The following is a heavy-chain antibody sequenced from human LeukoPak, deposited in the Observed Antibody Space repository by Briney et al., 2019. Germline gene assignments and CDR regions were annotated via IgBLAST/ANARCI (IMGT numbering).Heavy chain of an antibody. J-gene: IGHJ4*02. D-gene: IGHD3-16*02. CDR1: GYTFTGFY. CDR2: INPNTGDT. CDR3: ARDKVYDYVWGSYRFPFGY. V-gene: IGHV1-2*02. Sequence: ASVKVSCKASGYTFTGFYMHWVRQAPGQGLEWMGWINPNTGDTNYAQKFQGRVTVTRDMSINTAYMELSRLRSDDTAVYYCARDKVYDYVWGSYRFPFGYWGQGTLVTVSS.